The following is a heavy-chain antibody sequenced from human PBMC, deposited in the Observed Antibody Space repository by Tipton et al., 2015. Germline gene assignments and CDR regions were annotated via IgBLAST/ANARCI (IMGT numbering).Heavy chain of an antibody. V-gene: IGHV1-18*01. CDR1: GYTFTSYG. CDR2: ISAYNDNT. CDR3: ARDPRFLLLVPAANNYFDP. D-gene: IGHD2-2*01. J-gene: IGHJ5*02. Sequence: QLVQSGDEVKKPGASVKVSCKASGYTFTSYGISWVRQAPGQGLEWMGWISAYNDNTDYAQKLQGRVTMTTDTSTSTAYMELRSLRSDDTAVYYCARDPRFLLLVPAANNYFDPWGQGTLVTVSS.